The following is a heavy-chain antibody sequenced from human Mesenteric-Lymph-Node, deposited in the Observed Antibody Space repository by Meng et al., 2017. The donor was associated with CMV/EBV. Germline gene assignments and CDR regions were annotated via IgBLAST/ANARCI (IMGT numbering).Heavy chain of an antibody. CDR1: GGSISSSSYY. CDR3: ARGGGYCSGGSCHYYYYGMDV. D-gene: IGHD2-15*01. V-gene: IGHV4-39*07. CDR2: IYYSGST. J-gene: IGHJ6*02. Sequence: LRLSCTVSGGSISSSSYYWGWIRQPPGKGLEWIGSIYYSGSTYYNPSLKSRVTISVDTSKNQFSLKLSSVTAADTAVYYCARGGGYCSGGSCHYYYYGMDVWGQGTTVTVSS.